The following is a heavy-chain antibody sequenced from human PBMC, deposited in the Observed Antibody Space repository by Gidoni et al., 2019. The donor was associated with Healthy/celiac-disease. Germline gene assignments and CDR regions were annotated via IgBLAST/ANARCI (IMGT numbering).Heavy chain of an antibody. V-gene: IGHV3-9*01. CDR2: ISWNSGSI. Sequence: EVQLVESGGGLVQPGRSLILPCAAPGFTFDDYAMPWVRQAPGKGLEWVSGISWNSGSIGYADSVKGRFTISGDNAKNSLYLQMSSLRAEDTALYYCAKGGEGATSPFDYWGQGTLVTVSS. CDR1: GFTFDDYA. D-gene: IGHD1-26*01. J-gene: IGHJ4*02. CDR3: AKGGEGATSPFDY.